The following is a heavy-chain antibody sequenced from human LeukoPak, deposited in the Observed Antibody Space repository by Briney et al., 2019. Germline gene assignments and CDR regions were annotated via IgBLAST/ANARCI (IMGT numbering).Heavy chain of an antibody. CDR3: ARQLGSYFDY. CDR2: IYYSGST. J-gene: IGHJ4*02. CDR1: GGSISSYY. D-gene: IGHD7-27*01. V-gene: IGHV4-59*01. Sequence: SETLSLTCTVSGGSISSYYWSWIRQPPGKGLEWIGYIYYSGSTNYNPSLKSRVTISVDTSKNQSSLKLSSVTAADTAVYYCARQLGSYFDYWGQGTLVTVSS.